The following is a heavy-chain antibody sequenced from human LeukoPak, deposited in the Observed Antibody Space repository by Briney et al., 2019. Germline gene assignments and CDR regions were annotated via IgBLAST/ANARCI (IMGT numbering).Heavy chain of an antibody. J-gene: IGHJ5*02. CDR1: GYSFTNYW. V-gene: IGHV5-51*01. D-gene: IGHD6-13*01. CDR3: ARRVAAAGVYWFDP. CDR2: IYPGDSDT. Sequence: GESLEISCKGSGYSFTNYWIGWVRQMPGKGLEWMGIIYPGDSDTRYSPSFQGQVTISADKSISTAYLQWSSLKASDTAMYYCARRVAAAGVYWFDPWGQGTLVTVSS.